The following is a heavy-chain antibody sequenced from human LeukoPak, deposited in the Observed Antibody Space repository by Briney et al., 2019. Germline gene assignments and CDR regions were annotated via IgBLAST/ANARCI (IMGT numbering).Heavy chain of an antibody. CDR1: GFTFSSYG. D-gene: IGHD1-26*01. CDR3: AKDALSLIVGATYNWFDP. Sequence: HPGGSLRLSCAASGFTFSSYGMHWVRQAPGKGLEWVAVISYDGSNKYYADSVKGRFTISRDNSMNTLYLQMNSLRAEDTAVYYCAKDALSLIVGATYNWFDPWGQGTLVTVSS. J-gene: IGHJ5*02. V-gene: IGHV3-30*18. CDR2: ISYDGSNK.